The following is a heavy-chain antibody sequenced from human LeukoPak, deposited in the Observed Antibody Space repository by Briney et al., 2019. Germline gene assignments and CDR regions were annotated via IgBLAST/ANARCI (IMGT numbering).Heavy chain of an antibody. CDR1: GFTFKNYV. D-gene: IGHD3-10*01. CDR3: AREGYYGSGSPPSLYFDY. J-gene: IGHJ4*02. CDR2: TSSDLNVK. Sequence: PGGSLGLSCAASGFTFKNYVIHVVRQAPGKGLEWVAVTSSDLNVKLYADSVKGRFTISRDNSRSTLYLQMNSLRPEDTAIYYCAREGYYGSGSPPSLYFDYWGQGTLVAVSS. V-gene: IGHV3-30-3*01.